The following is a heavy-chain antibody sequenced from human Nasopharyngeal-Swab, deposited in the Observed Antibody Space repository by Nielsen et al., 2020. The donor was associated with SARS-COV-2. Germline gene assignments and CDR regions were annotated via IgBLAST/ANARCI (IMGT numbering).Heavy chain of an antibody. CDR3: ARGPYSSSWYCYFDY. J-gene: IGHJ4*02. CDR2: ISSSSSYI. V-gene: IGHV3-21*01. D-gene: IGHD6-13*01. Sequence: WIRQPPGKGLEWVSSISSSSSYIYYADSVKGRFTISRDNAKNSLYLQMNSLRAEDTAVYYCARGPYSSSWYCYFDYWGQGTLVSLL.